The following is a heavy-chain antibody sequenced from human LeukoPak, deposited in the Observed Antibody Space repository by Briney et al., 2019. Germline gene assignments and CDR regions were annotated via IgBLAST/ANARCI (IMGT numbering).Heavy chain of an antibody. CDR1: GGSISSGDYY. Sequence: SETLSLTCTVSGGSISSGDYYWSWIRQPPGKGLEWIAYIYYSGSTYYNPSLKSRVTISVDTSKNQFSLKLSSVTAADTAVYYCAREGSSGSFDYWGQGTLVTVSS. D-gene: IGHD3-10*01. CDR3: AREGSSGSFDY. CDR2: IYYSGST. J-gene: IGHJ4*02. V-gene: IGHV4-30-4*01.